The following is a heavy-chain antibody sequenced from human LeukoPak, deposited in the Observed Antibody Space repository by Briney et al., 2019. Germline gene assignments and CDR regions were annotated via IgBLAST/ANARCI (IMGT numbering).Heavy chain of an antibody. D-gene: IGHD5-12*01. CDR2: ISGSGGTT. V-gene: IGHV3-23*01. Sequence: GGSLRLSCAASGLTFSSYAMNWVRQAPGKGLEWVSAISGSGGTTDYADSVKGRSTISRDNSKNTLYLQMNSLRAEDTAVYYCAKAPSMVATWDNYFDYWGQGTLVTVSS. CDR1: GLTFSSYA. J-gene: IGHJ4*02. CDR3: AKAPSMVATWDNYFDY.